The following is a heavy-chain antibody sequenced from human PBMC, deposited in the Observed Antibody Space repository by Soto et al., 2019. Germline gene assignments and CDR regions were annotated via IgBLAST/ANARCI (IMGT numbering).Heavy chain of an antibody. Sequence: PSETLSLTCTVSGGSISSYYWSWIRQPPGKGLVWIVYIYYSGSTNYNPSLKSRVTISVDTSKNQFSLKLSSVTAADTAVYYCARHYDILTGYYIPYYFDYWGQGTLVTVSS. J-gene: IGHJ4*02. CDR2: IYYSGST. CDR1: GGSISSYY. D-gene: IGHD3-9*01. CDR3: ARHYDILTGYYIPYYFDY. V-gene: IGHV4-59*08.